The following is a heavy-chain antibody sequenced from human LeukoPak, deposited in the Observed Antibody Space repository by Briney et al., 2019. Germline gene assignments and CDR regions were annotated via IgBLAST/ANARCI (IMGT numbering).Heavy chain of an antibody. J-gene: IGHJ4*02. CDR1: GITFSDHS. V-gene: IGHV3-48*04. CDR2: ISLSSNTI. Sequence: GGSLRLSCVDSGITFSDHSMNWVRQAPGKGLEWISYISLSSNTIYYADSVRGRFTVSRDNAKNSLYLQMNSLRVDDTAQCYCARVAVGSRQLPASKYFDYWGQGTLVIVSS. CDR3: ARVAVGSRQLPASKYFDY. D-gene: IGHD2-2*01.